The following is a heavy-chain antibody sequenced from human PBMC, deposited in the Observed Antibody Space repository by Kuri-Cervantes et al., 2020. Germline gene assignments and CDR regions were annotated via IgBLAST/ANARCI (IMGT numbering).Heavy chain of an antibody. Sequence: GESLKISCAASGFTFDDYAMHWVRQAPGKGLEWVSGISGSGGSTYYADSVKGRFTISRDNSKNTLYLQMNSLRAEDTAVYYCAKEGYCSGGSCYSVHSTFDYWGQGTLVTVSS. J-gene: IGHJ4*02. V-gene: IGHV3-23*01. CDR3: AKEGYCSGGSCYSVHSTFDY. CDR1: GFTFDDYA. D-gene: IGHD2-15*01. CDR2: ISGSGGST.